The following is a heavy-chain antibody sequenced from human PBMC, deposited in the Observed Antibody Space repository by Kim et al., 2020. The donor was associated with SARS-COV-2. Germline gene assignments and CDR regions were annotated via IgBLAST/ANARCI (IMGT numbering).Heavy chain of an antibody. CDR1: GFSFSNYA. CDR3: AKRAGIAGATYGWHFDS. CDR2: ISATGRDT. V-gene: IGHV3-23*01. Sequence: GGSLRLSCAASGFSFSNYAMSWVRQAPGKGLDHVSHISATGRDTYYADSVKGRFIISRDNFKNTLYLEMNALRAEDTAVYYCAKRAGIAGATYGWHFDSWGQGTLVAVSS. D-gene: IGHD1-26*01. J-gene: IGHJ4*02.